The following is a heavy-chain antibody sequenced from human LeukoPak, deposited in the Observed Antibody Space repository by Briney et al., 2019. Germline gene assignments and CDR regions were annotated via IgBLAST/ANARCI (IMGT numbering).Heavy chain of an antibody. D-gene: IGHD5-12*01. CDR1: GGSISSGDYS. CDR2: LYHGGST. J-gene: IGHJ4*02. Sequence: PSETLSLTCAVSGGSISSGDYSWSWLRQPPGQGLDWIGYLYHGGSTDYNPSLKSRVTISIDRSRNQFSLNLSSVTAADTAVYYCARARGYSGYDLGYWGQGTLVTVPS. V-gene: IGHV4-30-2*01. CDR3: ARARGYSGYDLGY.